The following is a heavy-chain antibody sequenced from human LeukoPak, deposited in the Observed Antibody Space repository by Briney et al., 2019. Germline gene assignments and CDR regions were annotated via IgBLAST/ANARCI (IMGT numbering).Heavy chain of an antibody. V-gene: IGHV3-7*03. CDR1: GFTFSSYA. J-gene: IGHJ4*02. Sequence: GGSLRLSCAASGFTFSSYAMSWVRQAPGKGLEWVANIKKDGSEKYYVDSVKGRFTISRDNAKTSLYLQMNSLRAEDTAVYYCAKEYPDSSVYYYFFDYWGQGTLVTVSS. D-gene: IGHD3-22*01. CDR3: AKEYPDSSVYYYFFDY. CDR2: IKKDGSEK.